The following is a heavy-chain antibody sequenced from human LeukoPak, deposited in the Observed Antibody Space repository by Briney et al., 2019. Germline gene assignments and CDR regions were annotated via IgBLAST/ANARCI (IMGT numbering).Heavy chain of an antibody. V-gene: IGHV1-18*01. CDR1: GYTFTSYG. CDR2: ISAYNGNT. D-gene: IGHD4-17*01. J-gene: IGHJ6*03. CDR3: ARAPPYGDYYYYYMDV. Sequence: ASVKVSCKASGYTFTSYGISWVRQAPGQGLEWMGWISAYNGNTNYAQKLQGRVTMTTDTSTSTAYMELSSLRSEDTAVYYCARAPPYGDYYYYYMDVWGEGTTVTVSS.